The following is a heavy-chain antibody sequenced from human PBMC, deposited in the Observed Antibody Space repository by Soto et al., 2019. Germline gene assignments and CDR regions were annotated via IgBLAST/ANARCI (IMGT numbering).Heavy chain of an antibody. Sequence: PGGSLRLSCAASGFTFSSYSMNWVRQAPGKGLEWVSSISSSSSYIYYADSVKGRFTISRDNAKNSLYLQMNSLRAEDTAVYYCAREPKSTPMVARPEDYWGPGTLVTVSS. CDR2: ISSSSSYI. CDR3: AREPKSTPMVARPEDY. CDR1: GFTFSSYS. D-gene: IGHD5-18*01. J-gene: IGHJ4*02. V-gene: IGHV3-21*01.